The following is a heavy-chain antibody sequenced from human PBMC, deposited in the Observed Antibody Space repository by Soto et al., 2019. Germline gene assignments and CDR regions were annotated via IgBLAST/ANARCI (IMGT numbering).Heavy chain of an antibody. CDR1: GFTFSSYD. CDR2: IGTAGDT. D-gene: IGHD3-3*01. V-gene: IGHV3-13*01. Sequence: EVQLVESGGGLVQPGGSLRLSCAASGFTFSSYDMHWVRQATGKGLEWVSAIGTAGDTYYPGSVKGRFTTSRENAKNSLYLQMNSLRAGDTAVYYCARGIWSGYYSLGYYYYMDVWGKGTTVTVSS. CDR3: ARGIWSGYYSLGYYYYMDV. J-gene: IGHJ6*03.